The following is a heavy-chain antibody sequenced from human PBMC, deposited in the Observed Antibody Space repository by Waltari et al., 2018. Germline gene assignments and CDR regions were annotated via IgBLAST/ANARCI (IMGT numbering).Heavy chain of an antibody. CDR3: AREEYSSSVYYFDY. V-gene: IGHV4-31*03. CDR1: GGSISSGGYY. D-gene: IGHD5-18*01. CDR2: IYYSGST. Sequence: QVQLQESGPGLVKPSQTLSLTCTVSGGSISSGGYYLSWIPQHPGKGLEWIGYIYYSGSTYYNPSLKSRVTISVDTSKNQFSLKLSSVTAADTAVYYCAREEYSSSVYYFDYWGQGTLVTVSS. J-gene: IGHJ4*02.